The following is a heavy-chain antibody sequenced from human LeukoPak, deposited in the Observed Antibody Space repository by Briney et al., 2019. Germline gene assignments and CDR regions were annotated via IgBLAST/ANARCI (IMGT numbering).Heavy chain of an antibody. CDR3: ARLRRNNDNSGYYYYYDY. V-gene: IGHV3-21*01. Sequence: GGSLRLSCAVSGLTFSSYSFNWVRQAPGKGLEWVSSITPTSSHIYYADSVKGRFTISRDNAKNSLYLQMNSLRAEDTAVYYCARLRRNNDNSGYYYYYDYWGQGTLVTVSS. CDR2: ITPTSSHI. D-gene: IGHD3-22*01. CDR1: GLTFSSYS. J-gene: IGHJ4*02.